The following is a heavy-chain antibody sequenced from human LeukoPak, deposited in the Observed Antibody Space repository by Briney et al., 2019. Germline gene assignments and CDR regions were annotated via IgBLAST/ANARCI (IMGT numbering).Heavy chain of an antibody. CDR2: INHSGST. Sequence: PSETLSLTCAVYGGSFSGYYWSWIRQPPGKGLEWIGEINHSGSTNYSPSLKSRVTISVDTSKNQFSLKLSSVTAADTAVYYCARRMGSRHAFDIWGQGTMVTVSS. CDR1: GGSFSGYY. CDR3: ARRMGSRHAFDI. V-gene: IGHV4-34*01. D-gene: IGHD2-2*01. J-gene: IGHJ3*02.